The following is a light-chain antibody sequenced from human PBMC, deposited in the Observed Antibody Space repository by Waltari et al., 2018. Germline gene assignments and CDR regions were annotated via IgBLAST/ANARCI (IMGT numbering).Light chain of an antibody. V-gene: IGLV2-14*03. CDR2: DVN. Sequence: QSALTQPASVSESPGQSITISCTATSSHAIPYNYVSWYQQHPGTAPKLLIYDVNNRPSGGSDRFSGSKSGNAASLTISRLQAEDEADYYCSSYTASGTLVFGGGTRLTVL. J-gene: IGLJ2*01. CDR1: SSHAIPYNY. CDR3: SSYTASGTLV.